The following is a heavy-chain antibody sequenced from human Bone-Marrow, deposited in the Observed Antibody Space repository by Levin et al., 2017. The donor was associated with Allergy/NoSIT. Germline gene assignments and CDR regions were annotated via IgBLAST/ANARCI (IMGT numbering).Heavy chain of an antibody. V-gene: IGHV2-70*11. Sequence: SGPTLVKPTQTLTLTCTFSGFSLTTSGMCVSWIRQPPGKALEWLARIDWDDDKYYSTSLKTRLTISKDISKNQVVLTMTNMDPVDTATYYCARLPHLGYSYGFYYAMDVWGQGTTVTVSS. D-gene: IGHD5-18*01. CDR1: GFSLTTSGMC. CDR2: IDWDDDK. CDR3: ARLPHLGYSYGFYYAMDV. J-gene: IGHJ6*02.